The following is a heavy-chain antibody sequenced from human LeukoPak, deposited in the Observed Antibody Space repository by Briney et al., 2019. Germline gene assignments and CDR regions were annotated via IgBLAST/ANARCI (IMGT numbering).Heavy chain of an antibody. CDR2: IYYSGST. D-gene: IGHD6-19*01. CDR3: ARTGGYSSGWYVIDY. V-gene: IGHV4-59*08. Sequence: PSETLSLTCTVSGGSISSYYWSWIRQPPGKGLEWIGYIYYSGSTNYNPSLKSRVTISVDTSKNQFSLKLSSVTAADTAVYYCARTGGYSSGWYVIDYWGQGTLVTVSS. CDR1: GGSISSYY. J-gene: IGHJ4*02.